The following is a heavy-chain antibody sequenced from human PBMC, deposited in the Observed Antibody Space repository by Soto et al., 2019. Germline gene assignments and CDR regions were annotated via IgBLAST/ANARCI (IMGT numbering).Heavy chain of an antibody. D-gene: IGHD5-18*01. CDR2: INPNSGGT. CDR3: ARDPSRGYSYGYFDY. Sequence: QVQLVQSGAEVKKPGASVKVSCKASGYTFTGYYMHWVRQAPGQGLEWMGWINPNSGGTNYAQKFQGRGTMTRDTSISTAYMELSRLRSDDTAVYYCARDPSRGYSYGYFDYWGQGTLVTVSS. J-gene: IGHJ4*02. V-gene: IGHV1-2*02. CDR1: GYTFTGYY.